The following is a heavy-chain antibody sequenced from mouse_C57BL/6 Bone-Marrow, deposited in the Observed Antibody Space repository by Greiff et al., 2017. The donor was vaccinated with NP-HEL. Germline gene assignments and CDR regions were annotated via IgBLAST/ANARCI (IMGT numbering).Heavy chain of an antibody. CDR3: AREPFITTVVARLDY. Sequence: VQLQQSGAELVRPGASVKLSCKASGYTFTDYYINWVKQRPGQGLEWIARIYPGSGNTYYNEKFKGKATLTAEKSSSTAYMQLSSLTSEDSAVYFCAREPFITTVVARLDYWGQGTTLTVSS. V-gene: IGHV1-76*01. D-gene: IGHD1-1*01. CDR1: GYTFTDYY. CDR2: IYPGSGNT. J-gene: IGHJ2*01.